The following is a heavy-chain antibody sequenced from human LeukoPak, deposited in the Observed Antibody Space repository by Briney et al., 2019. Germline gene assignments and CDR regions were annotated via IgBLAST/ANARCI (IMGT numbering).Heavy chain of an antibody. CDR2: ISAYNGNT. V-gene: IGHV1-18*01. CDR1: GYTFTSYG. J-gene: IGHJ4*02. Sequence: ASVKVSCKXSGYTFTSYGISWVRQAPGQGLEWMGWISAYNGNTNYAQKLQGRVTMTTDTSTSTAYMELRSLRSDDTAVYYCARVGYDSSGYYYVYFDYWGQGTLVTVSS. D-gene: IGHD3-22*01. CDR3: ARVGYDSSGYYYVYFDY.